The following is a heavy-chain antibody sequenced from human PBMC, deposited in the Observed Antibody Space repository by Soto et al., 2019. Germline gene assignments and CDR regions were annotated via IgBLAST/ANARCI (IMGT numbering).Heavy chain of an antibody. CDR3: AKDRLITMVRRVLRAFHS. D-gene: IGHD3-10*01. J-gene: IGHJ5*01. V-gene: IGHV3-23*01. CDR2: ISGSGETP. CDR1: GFTFSNYP. Sequence: GRSLRLSCAASGFTFSNYPMSWVRQAPEKGLEWVSGISGSGETPYYADSVKGRFTISRDNYKNMLYLQMNSLRAEDTAVYYCAKDRLITMVRRVLRAFHSWGQGILGTVS.